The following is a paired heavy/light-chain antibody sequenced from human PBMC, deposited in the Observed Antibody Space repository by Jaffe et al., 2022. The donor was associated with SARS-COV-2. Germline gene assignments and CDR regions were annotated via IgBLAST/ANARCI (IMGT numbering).Heavy chain of an antibody. D-gene: IGHD2-2*01. CDR2: IYYSGST. CDR3: ARHTPPDIVVVPAAMEYYYYGMDV. V-gene: IGHV4-59*08. J-gene: IGHJ6*02. CDR1: GGSISSYY. Sequence: QVQLQESGPGLVKPSETLSLTCTVSGGSISSYYWSWIRQPPGKGLEWIGYIYYSGSTNYNPSLKSRVTISVDTSKNQFSLKLSSVTAADTAVYYCARHTPPDIVVVPAAMEYYYYGMDVWGQGTTVTVSS.
Light chain of an antibody. CDR2: KDS. V-gene: IGLV3-25*03. Sequence: SYELTQPPSVSVSPGQTARITCSGDALPKQYAYWYQQKPGQAPVLVIYKDSERPSGIPERFSGSSSGTTVTLTISGVQAEDEADYYCQSADSSGTFVVFGGGTKLTVL. J-gene: IGLJ2*01. CDR3: QSADSSGTFVV. CDR1: ALPKQY.